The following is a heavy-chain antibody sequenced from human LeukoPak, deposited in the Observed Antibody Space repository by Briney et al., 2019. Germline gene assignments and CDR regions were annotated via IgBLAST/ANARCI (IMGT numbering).Heavy chain of an antibody. J-gene: IGHJ4*02. Sequence: SGGSLRLSCAASGFTFSSYEMNWVRQAPGKGLEWVSYISSSGSTIYYADSVKGRFTISRDNAKNSLYLQINSLRAEDTAVYYCARPNWNYGYFDYWGQGTLVTVSS. V-gene: IGHV3-48*03. CDR2: ISSSGSTI. CDR1: GFTFSSYE. D-gene: IGHD1-7*01. CDR3: ARPNWNYGYFDY.